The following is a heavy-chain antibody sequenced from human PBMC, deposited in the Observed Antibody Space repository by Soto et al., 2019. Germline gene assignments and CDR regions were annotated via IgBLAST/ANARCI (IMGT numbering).Heavy chain of an antibody. D-gene: IGHD3-10*01. Sequence: NPSETLSLTCAVYGGSFSGDYWSWIRQPPGKGLEWIGEINHSGSTNYNPSLKSRVTISVDTSKNQFSLKLSSVTAADTAVYYCARVNGSGSPAYFDYWGQGTLVTVSS. CDR3: ARVNGSGSPAYFDY. CDR2: INHSGST. V-gene: IGHV4-34*01. J-gene: IGHJ4*02. CDR1: GGSFSGDY.